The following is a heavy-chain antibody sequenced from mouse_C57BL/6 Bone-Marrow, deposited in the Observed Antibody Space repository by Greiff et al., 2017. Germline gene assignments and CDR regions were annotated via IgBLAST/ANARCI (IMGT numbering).Heavy chain of an antibody. V-gene: IGHV1-58*01. CDR1: GYTFTSYG. J-gene: IGHJ2*01. CDR2: IYIGNGYT. D-gene: IGHD1-1*01. Sequence: EVHLVESGAELVRPGSSVKMSCKTSGYTFTSYGINWVKQRPGQGLEWIGYIYIGNGYTEYNEKFKGKATLTSDTSSSTAYMQLSSLTSEDSAIYFCARSHYYGSSEYFDYRGQGTALTVSS. CDR3: ARSHYYGSSEYFDY.